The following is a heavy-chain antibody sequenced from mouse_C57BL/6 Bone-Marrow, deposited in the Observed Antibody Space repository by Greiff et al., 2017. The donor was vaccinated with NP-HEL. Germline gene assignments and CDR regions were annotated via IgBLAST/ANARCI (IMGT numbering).Heavy chain of an antibody. CDR3: ARRNYDYGFAY. CDR1: GFTFSDYY. V-gene: IGHV5-12*01. J-gene: IGHJ3*01. CDR2: ISNGGGST. D-gene: IGHD2-4*01. Sequence: EVKVEESGGGLVQPGGSLKLSCAASGFTFSDYYMYWVRQTPEKRLEWVAYISNGGGSTYYLDTVKGRFTISRDNAKNTLYLQMSRLKSEDTAMYYCARRNYDYGFAYWGQGTLVTVSA.